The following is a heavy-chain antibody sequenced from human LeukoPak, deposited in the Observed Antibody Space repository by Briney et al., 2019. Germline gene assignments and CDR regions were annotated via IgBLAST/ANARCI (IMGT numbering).Heavy chain of an antibody. CDR2: IYPGDSDT. V-gene: IGHV5-51*01. J-gene: IGHJ6*03. CDR3: ARQGSSSSNFYYYYYMDV. D-gene: IGHD6-6*01. Sequence: GESLKISCKGSGYRFTNYWIGWVRQIPGKGLEWMGIIYPGDSDTRYSPSFQGQVTISADKSISTAYLQWSSLKASDTAMYYCARQGSSSSNFYYYYYMDVWGKGTTVTVSS. CDR1: GYRFTNYW.